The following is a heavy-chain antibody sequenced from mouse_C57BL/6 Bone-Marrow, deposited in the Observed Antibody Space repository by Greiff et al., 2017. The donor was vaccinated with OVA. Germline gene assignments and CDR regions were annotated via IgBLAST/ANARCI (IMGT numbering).Heavy chain of an antibody. V-gene: IGHV1-81*01. D-gene: IGHD1-1*01. CDR3: ARSAIYYYGSSYLAWFAY. CDR2: IYPRSGNT. J-gene: IGHJ3*01. Sequence: VQLVESGAELARPGASVKLSCKASGYTFTSYGISWVKQRTGQGLEWIGEIYPRSGNTYYNEKFKGKATLTADKSSSTAYMELRSLTSEDSAVYFCARSAIYYYGSSYLAWFAYWGQGTLVTVSA. CDR1: GYTFTSYG.